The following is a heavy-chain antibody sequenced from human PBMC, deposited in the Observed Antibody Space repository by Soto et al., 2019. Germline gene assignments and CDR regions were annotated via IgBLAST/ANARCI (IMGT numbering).Heavy chain of an antibody. CDR2: INHSGST. J-gene: IGHJ4*02. D-gene: IGHD3-22*01. CDR3: ARVSASRGYFLPY. V-gene: IGHV4-34*01. Sequence: PSETLSLTCAVYGGSFSDYYWTWIRQPPGKGLEWIGEINHSGSTNYNPSLKTRVTTSVDTSKNQFSLKLRSVTAADTAIYYCARVSASRGYFLPYWGQGVPVTVSS. CDR1: GGSFSDYY.